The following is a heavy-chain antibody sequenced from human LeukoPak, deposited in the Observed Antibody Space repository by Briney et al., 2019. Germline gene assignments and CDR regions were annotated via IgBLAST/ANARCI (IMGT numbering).Heavy chain of an antibody. CDR2: INWNGGST. CDR1: AFTFDDYG. D-gene: IGHD3-22*01. V-gene: IGHV3-20*04. J-gene: IGHJ4*02. CDR3: ARGHYYDSSGNSWAPDY. Sequence: GGSLRLSCAASAFTFDDYGMSWVRQAPGEGLEWVSGINWNGGSTGYADSVKGRFTISRDNAKNSLYLQMNSLRVEDTALYYCARGHYYDSSGNSWAPDYWGRGTLVTVSS.